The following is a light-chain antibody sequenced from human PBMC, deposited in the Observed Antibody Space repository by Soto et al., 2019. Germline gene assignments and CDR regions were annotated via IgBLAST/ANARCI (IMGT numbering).Light chain of an antibody. V-gene: IGLV2-14*01. Sequence: QSALTQPASVSGSPGQSITLLCTGTSSDFGIYNSVSWYQQHPGKAPKLMIHDVTNRPSGVSSRFSGSRSGNTASLTISGLQAEDEADFYCSSFTSSSSYVFGPGNKVTAL. J-gene: IGLJ1*01. CDR1: SSDFGIYNS. CDR3: SSFTSSSSYV. CDR2: DVT.